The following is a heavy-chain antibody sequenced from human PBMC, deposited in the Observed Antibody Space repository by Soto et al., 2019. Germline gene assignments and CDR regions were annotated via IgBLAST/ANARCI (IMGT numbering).Heavy chain of an antibody. CDR1: GLTFSSYA. D-gene: IGHD6-13*01. J-gene: IGHJ6*02. CDR3: PKAKGGAGTRPGMDV. V-gene: IGHV3-23*01. Sequence: PGGSLGISCAACGLTFSSYAMSGVRQAPGKGLEWVSAISGSGGSTYYADSVKGRFTISRDNSKNTLYLQMNSLRAEDTAVYYFPKAKGGAGTRPGMDVWRQGTTVPVSS. CDR2: ISGSGGST.